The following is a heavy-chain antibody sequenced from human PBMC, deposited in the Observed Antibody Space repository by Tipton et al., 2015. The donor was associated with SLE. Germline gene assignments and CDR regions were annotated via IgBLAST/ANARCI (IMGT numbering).Heavy chain of an antibody. V-gene: IGHV4-59*12. D-gene: IGHD3-3*01. J-gene: IGHJ6*02. CDR1: GASISTYY. CDR2: IFSIGST. Sequence: TLSLTCSVSGASISTYYWGWIRQPPGKGLEWIGNIFSIGSTKYNPSLKSRVTISLDTSKNLFSLKLSSVTAADTAVYYCARRGYDLGGYYHYAMDVWGQGTTVTVFS. CDR3: ARRGYDLGGYYHYAMDV.